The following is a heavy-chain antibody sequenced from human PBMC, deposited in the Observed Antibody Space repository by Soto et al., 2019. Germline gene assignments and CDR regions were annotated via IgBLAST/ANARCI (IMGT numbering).Heavy chain of an antibody. J-gene: IGHJ5*02. D-gene: IGHD6-19*01. CDR1: GYTFHSYG. Sequence: QVQLVQSGAEVKKPGASVKVSCKASGYTFHSYGISWVRQAPGQGLEWMGTISGYNGNTNYAQKLQGRVTMNTDTSTSTAYMELRSLRSDDTALYYCAREISSGWANWFAPWGQGTLVTVSS. CDR2: ISGYNGNT. V-gene: IGHV1-18*04. CDR3: AREISSGWANWFAP.